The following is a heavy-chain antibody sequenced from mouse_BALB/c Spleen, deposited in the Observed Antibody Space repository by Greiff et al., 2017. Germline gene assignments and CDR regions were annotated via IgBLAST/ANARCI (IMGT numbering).Heavy chain of an antibody. CDR2: IYPGSGST. J-gene: IGHJ3*01. CDR3: ARKGLAY. Sequence: VKLKESGPELVKPGASVKMSCKASGYTFTDYVISWVKQRTGQGLEWIGEIYPGSGSTYYNEKFKGKATLTADKSSNTAYMQLSSLTSEDSAVYFCARKGLAYWGQGTLVTVSA. D-gene: IGHD3-3*01. CDR1: GYTFTDYV. V-gene: IGHV1-77*01.